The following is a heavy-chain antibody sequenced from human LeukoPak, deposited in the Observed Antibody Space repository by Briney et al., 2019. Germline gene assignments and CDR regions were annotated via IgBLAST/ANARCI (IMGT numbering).Heavy chain of an antibody. Sequence: GSSVKVSCKASGGTFSSYAISWVRQAPGQGLEWMGGIIPIFGTANYAQKFQGRVTITADESTSTAYMELSSLRSEDTAVFYCARVGEHIMIFGEVRFAFAIWGQGTMVTVSS. CDR2: IIPIFGTA. CDR1: GGTFSSYA. CDR3: ARVGEHIMIFGEVRFAFAI. J-gene: IGHJ3*02. V-gene: IGHV1-69*01. D-gene: IGHD3-3*01.